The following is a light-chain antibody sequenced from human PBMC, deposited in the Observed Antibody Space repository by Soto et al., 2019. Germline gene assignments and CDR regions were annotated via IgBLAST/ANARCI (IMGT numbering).Light chain of an antibody. CDR2: WAS. J-gene: IGKJ1*01. CDR1: QSVLYSSNNKNY. CDR3: QQYYSTPWT. V-gene: IGKV4-1*01. Sequence: DIVMTQSPDSLAVSLGERATINCKSSQSVLYSSNNKNYLAWYQQKPGQPPKVLIYWASTRESGVPDRFSGSESGTDFTLTINRLQAEDVAVYYCQQYYSTPWTFGQGTKVESK.